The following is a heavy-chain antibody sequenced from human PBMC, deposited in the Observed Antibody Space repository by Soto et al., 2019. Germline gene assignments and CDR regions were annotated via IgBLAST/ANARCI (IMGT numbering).Heavy chain of an antibody. CDR3: ARHVGYIKNKVDY. CDR1: GGSISSSSYY. V-gene: IGHV4-39*01. Sequence: SETLSLTCTVSGGSISSSSYYWGWIRQPPGKGLEWIGSIYYSGSTYYNPSLKSRVTISVDTSKNQFSLKLSSVTAADTAVYYCARHVGYIKNKVDYWGQGTLVTVSS. J-gene: IGHJ4*02. D-gene: IGHD6-13*01. CDR2: IYYSGST.